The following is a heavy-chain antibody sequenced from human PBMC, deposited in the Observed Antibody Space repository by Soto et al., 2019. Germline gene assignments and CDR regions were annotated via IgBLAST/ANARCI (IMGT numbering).Heavy chain of an antibody. CDR2: ISSSSSYT. CDR1: YS. V-gene: IGHV3-21*01. D-gene: IGHD3-3*01. J-gene: IGHJ5*01. Sequence: YSMMSGLEAREKGLEWVSSISSSSSYTYYEDSVKGRFTISRDNAKNSQYLQRHSLRAEDTAVYYWARDLLRCGGYTRSRYTWFDRSAQGTAVTVSS. CDR3: ARDLLRCGGYTRSRYTWFDR.